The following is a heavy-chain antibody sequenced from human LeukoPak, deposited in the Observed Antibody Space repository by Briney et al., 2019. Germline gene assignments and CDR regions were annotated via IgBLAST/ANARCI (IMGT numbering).Heavy chain of an antibody. CDR2: INNGGGII. Sequence: GGSLRLSCAASGFTISNFAMNWVRQAPGKGLEWVSYINNGGGIIYYADSVKGRFTISRDNAKKSLYLQMDSLRADDTATYCCGRGGDGTVDYWGPGTLATVSS. CDR3: GRGGDGTVDY. CDR1: GFTISNFA. J-gene: IGHJ4*02. D-gene: IGHD2-21*02. V-gene: IGHV3-48*03.